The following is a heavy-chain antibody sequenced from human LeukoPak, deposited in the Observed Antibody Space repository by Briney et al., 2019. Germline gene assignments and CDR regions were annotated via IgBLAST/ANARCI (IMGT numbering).Heavy chain of an antibody. CDR2: ISSSGDNT. CDR3: AQGSSAWYSPTFHY. J-gene: IGHJ4*02. CDR1: GFTFNNYA. Sequence: GGSLRLSCAATGFTFNNYAMTWVRQAPGKGLEWVSIISSSGDNTYYAHSVKGRFTISRDNSKNTLYLQMNSLRGEDTAIYYCAQGSSAWYSPTFHYWGQGTLVTVSS. V-gene: IGHV3-23*01. D-gene: IGHD6-19*01.